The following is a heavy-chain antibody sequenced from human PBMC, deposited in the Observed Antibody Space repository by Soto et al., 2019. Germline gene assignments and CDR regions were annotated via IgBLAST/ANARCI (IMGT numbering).Heavy chain of an antibody. CDR3: VRGGYFFND. CDR1: GFPFSSYW. V-gene: IGHV3-7*01. J-gene: IGHJ4*02. D-gene: IGHD3-22*01. CDR2: IKPDGSEK. Sequence: EVQLVDSGGDLVQPGESLRLSCAASGFPFSSYWRSWVRQAPGKGLEWVANIKPDGSEKYYVDSVKGRFTISRDNAKTSLYLQMNSLRAEDTALYFCVRGGYFFNDWGQGTLVTVSS.